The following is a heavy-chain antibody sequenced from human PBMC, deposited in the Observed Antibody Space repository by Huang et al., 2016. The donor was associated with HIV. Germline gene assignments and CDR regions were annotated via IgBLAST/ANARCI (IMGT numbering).Heavy chain of an antibody. J-gene: IGHJ5*02. CDR1: EFTFSDSA. Sequence: QVQLVESGGGVVQPGRSLRLSCAASEFTFSDSAMHWVRQAPGKGLGWLAVISYDGNYKNHADSVKGRFTISRDKSKNTLYLEMNSLRAEDTAVYFCAKEIAVPGSRWFDPWGQGTLVTVSS. CDR2: ISYDGNYK. V-gene: IGHV3-30*18. D-gene: IGHD6-13*01. CDR3: AKEIAVPGSRWFDP.